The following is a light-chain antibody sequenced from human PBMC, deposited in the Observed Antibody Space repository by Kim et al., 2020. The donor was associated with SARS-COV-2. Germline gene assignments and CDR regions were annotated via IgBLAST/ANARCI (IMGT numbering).Light chain of an antibody. CDR1: QGINSY. Sequence: DIQLTQSPSFLSASVGDRVTITCRASQGINSYLVWYQQKPGKAPNLLIYGASTLQSGVPSRFSGSGSGTEFTLTISSLQPEDFAIYYCQQLKIYPSNTFGQGTK. CDR2: GAS. J-gene: IGKJ2*01. CDR3: QQLKIYPSNT. V-gene: IGKV1-9*01.